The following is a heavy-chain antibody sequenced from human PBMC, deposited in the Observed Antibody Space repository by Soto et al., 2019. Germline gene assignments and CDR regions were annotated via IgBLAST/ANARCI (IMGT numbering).Heavy chain of an antibody. CDR1: GGTFSSYP. CDR2: IIPFFGTT. CDR3: ASRPVMEVAQYGNWFDP. Sequence: QVHLVQSGAELKKPGSSVKVSCKASGGTFSSYPINWVRQAPGQGLEWRGGIIPFFGTTHSAQKFQGRLTITADESTSTTYMELSSLRSEDTAVYYCASRPVMEVAQYGNWFDPWGQGTLVTVSS. J-gene: IGHJ5*02. D-gene: IGHD2-15*01. V-gene: IGHV1-69*01.